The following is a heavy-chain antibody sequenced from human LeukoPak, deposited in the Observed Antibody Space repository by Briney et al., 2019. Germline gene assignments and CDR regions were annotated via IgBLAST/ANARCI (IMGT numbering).Heavy chain of an antibody. CDR1: GDSISSYY. J-gene: IGHJ3*02. D-gene: IGHD3-10*01. CDR3: ARLYYYGSGMFSAFDI. CDR2: IYTSETT. V-gene: IGHV4-4*07. Sequence: SETLSLTCTVSGDSISSYYWSWIRQPAGKGLEWVGRIYTSETTNYNPSLKGRVTMSVDTSKNQLSLRLSSVTAADTAVYYCARLYYYGSGMFSAFDIWGQGTVVTVSS.